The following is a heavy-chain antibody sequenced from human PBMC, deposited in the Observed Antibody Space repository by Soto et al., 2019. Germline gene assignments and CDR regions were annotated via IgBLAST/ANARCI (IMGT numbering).Heavy chain of an antibody. D-gene: IGHD3-3*01. CDR2: ISAYNGNT. Sequence: QVQLVQSGAEVKKPGASVKVSCKASGYTFTSYGISWVRQAPGQGLEWMGWISAYNGNTNYAQKLQDRVTMTTDTTTSTAYMELRSLRSDDTAVYYCARHEGDFWSGPTWGYWGQGTLVTVSS. CDR3: ARHEGDFWSGPTWGY. CDR1: GYTFTSYG. V-gene: IGHV1-18*01. J-gene: IGHJ4*02.